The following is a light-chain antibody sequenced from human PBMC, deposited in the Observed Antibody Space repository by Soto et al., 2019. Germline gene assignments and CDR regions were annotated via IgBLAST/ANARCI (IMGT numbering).Light chain of an antibody. CDR2: AAS. CDR3: QHYNSYSEA. Sequence: GDGVTITCRASQSISSYVSWYQQRPGKAPKLLIYAASRLESGVPSRFSGSRSGTDFTLTISSLQPEDFATYYCQHYNSYSEAFGQGTKVDIK. V-gene: IGKV1-39*01. J-gene: IGKJ1*01. CDR1: QSISSY.